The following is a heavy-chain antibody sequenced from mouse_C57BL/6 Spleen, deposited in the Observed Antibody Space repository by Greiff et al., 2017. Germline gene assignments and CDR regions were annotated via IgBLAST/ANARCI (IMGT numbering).Heavy chain of an antibody. CDR1: GYTFTSYW. CDR2: IDPSDSYT. V-gene: IGHV1-59*01. CDR3: ARSGGYDGWFAY. J-gene: IGHJ3*01. D-gene: IGHD2-2*01. Sequence: QVQLQQPGAELVRPGTSVKLSCKASGYTFTSYWMHWVKQRPGQGLEWIGVIDPSDSYTNYNQKFKGKATLTVDTSSSTAYMQLSSLTAEDSAVYYCARSGGYDGWFAYWGQGTLVTVSA.